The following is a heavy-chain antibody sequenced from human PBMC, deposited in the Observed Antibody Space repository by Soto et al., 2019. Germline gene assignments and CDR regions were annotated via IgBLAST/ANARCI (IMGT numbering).Heavy chain of an antibody. CDR3: AREGFYGDYALDY. Sequence: EVQLVESGGGVVQPGGSLRLSCAASGFTFSNYWMHWVRQAPGKRLLWVSRIRTDGSSTGYADSVKGRFTISRDNAKNTLYLQMNSLRAEDTAVYYCAREGFYGDYALDYWGQGTLVTVSS. CDR2: IRTDGSST. V-gene: IGHV3-74*01. J-gene: IGHJ4*02. CDR1: GFTFSNYW. D-gene: IGHD4-17*01.